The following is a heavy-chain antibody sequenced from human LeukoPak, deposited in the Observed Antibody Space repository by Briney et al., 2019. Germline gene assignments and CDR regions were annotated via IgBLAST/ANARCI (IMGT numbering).Heavy chain of an antibody. CDR2: IYYSGST. CDR1: GGSISSYY. D-gene: IGHD2-2*01. CDR3: AREYDCSSTSCYSVWFDP. J-gene: IGHJ5*02. V-gene: IGHV4-59*12. Sequence: SETLSLTCTVSGGSISSYYWSWIRQPPGKGLEWIGYIYYSGSTNYNPSLKSRVTISVDTSKNQFSLRLSSVTAADTAVYYCAREYDCSSTSCYSVWFDPWGQGTLVTVSS.